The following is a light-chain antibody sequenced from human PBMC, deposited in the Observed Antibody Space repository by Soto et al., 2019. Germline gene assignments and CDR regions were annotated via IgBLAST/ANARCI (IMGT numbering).Light chain of an antibody. Sequence: DIVLTQSPGTLYLSPGEGATLSCRASQSVSSSSLAWYQQKPGQAPRLLIYGASNRATGIPDRFSGSGSGTDFTLTINRLEPEDFAVYYCQQKGSSPPGTFGQGTKVEIK. V-gene: IGKV3-20*01. J-gene: IGKJ1*01. CDR3: QQKGSSPPGT. CDR1: QSVSSSS. CDR2: GAS.